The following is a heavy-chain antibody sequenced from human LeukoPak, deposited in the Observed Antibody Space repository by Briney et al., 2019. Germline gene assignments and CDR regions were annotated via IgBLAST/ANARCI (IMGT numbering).Heavy chain of an antibody. CDR1: GGSISSSSSYL. CDR3: ARQAFYDSSGFFVY. Sequence: SETLSLTCTVSGGSISSSSSYLWGWIRQPPGKGLEWIGSIYYSGSTYYNPPLTSRVTISVDTSKNQFSLKVSSVTAADTAVYHCARQAFYDSSGFFVYWGQGTLVTVSS. D-gene: IGHD3-22*01. CDR2: IYYSGST. V-gene: IGHV4-39*01. J-gene: IGHJ4*02.